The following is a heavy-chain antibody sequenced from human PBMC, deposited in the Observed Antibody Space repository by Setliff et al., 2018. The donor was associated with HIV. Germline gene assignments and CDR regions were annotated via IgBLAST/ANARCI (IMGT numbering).Heavy chain of an antibody. CDR1: GYTFTGYY. CDR2: INPSGGST. J-gene: IGHJ4*02. CDR3: ARGMDYYDTSGYYQYYFDY. V-gene: IGHV1-46*01. D-gene: IGHD3-22*01. Sequence: ASVKVSCKASGYTFTGYYMHWVRQAPGQGLEWMGWINPSGGSTSYAQKFQGRVTMTRDTSTSTVYMELSSLRSEDTAVYYCARGMDYYDTSGYYQYYFDYWGQGTLVTVSS.